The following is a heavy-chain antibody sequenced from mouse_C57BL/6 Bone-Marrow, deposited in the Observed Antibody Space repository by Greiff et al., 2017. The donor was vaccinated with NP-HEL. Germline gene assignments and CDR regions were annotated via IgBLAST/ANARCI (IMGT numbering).Heavy chain of an antibody. J-gene: IGHJ4*01. CDR3: ASGIYYDYDERAYYAMDY. CDR2: IYPRSGNT. CDR1: GYTFTSYG. V-gene: IGHV1-81*01. D-gene: IGHD2-4*01. Sequence: VQLQQSGAELARPGASVKLSCKASGYTFTSYGISWVKQRTGQGLEWIGEIYPRSGNTYYNEKFKGKATLTADKSSSTAYMELRSLTSEDSAVYFCASGIYYDYDERAYYAMDYWGQGTSVTVSS.